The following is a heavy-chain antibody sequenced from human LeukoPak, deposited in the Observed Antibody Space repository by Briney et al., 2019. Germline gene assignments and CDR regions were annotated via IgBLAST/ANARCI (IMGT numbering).Heavy chain of an antibody. V-gene: IGHV4-61*02. Sequence: SETLSLTCTVSSGSISSGSYYWSWIRQPAGKGLEWIGRIYTSGSTNYNPSLKSRVTISVDTPKNQFSLKLSSVTAADTAVYYCARQPSCGGDCYSDLWGRGTLVTVSS. CDR1: SGSISSGSYY. D-gene: IGHD2-21*01. J-gene: IGHJ2*01. CDR3: ARQPSCGGDCYSDL. CDR2: IYTSGST.